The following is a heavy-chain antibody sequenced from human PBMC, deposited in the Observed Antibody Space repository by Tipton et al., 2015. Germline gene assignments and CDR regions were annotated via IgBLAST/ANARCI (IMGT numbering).Heavy chain of an antibody. V-gene: IGHV4-31*03. Sequence: TLSLTCTVSGDYISSGGYYWSWSRQYPGKGLEWLGYSYYSGSTHYNPSLKSRLTISVDMSKNQFSLKLSSVTAADTAVYYCARVPFDYFDYWGQGILVTVSS. J-gene: IGHJ4*02. CDR1: GDYISSGGYY. CDR3: ARVPFDYFDY. CDR2: SYYSGST.